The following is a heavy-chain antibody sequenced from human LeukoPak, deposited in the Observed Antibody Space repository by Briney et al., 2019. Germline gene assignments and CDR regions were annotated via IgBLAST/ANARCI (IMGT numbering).Heavy chain of an antibody. Sequence: ASVKVSCKASGGTFSSYAISWVRQAPGQGLEWMGGIIPIFGTANYAQKFQGRVTITADESTSTAYMELSSLRSEDTAVYYCARSSFSPRGIAADMDWFDPWGQGTLVTVSS. D-gene: IGHD6-13*01. J-gene: IGHJ5*02. V-gene: IGHV1-69*13. CDR1: GGTFSSYA. CDR2: IIPIFGTA. CDR3: ARSSFSPRGIAADMDWFDP.